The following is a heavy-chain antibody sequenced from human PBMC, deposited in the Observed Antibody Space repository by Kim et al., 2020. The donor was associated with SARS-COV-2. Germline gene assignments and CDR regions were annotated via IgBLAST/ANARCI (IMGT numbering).Heavy chain of an antibody. Sequence: GGSLRLSCAASGFTFSSYWMHWVRQAPGKGLVWVSRINSDGSSTSYADSVKGRFTISRDNAKNTLYLQMNSLRAEDTAVYYCARSPGTYGDYWENYFDYWGQGTLVTVSS. D-gene: IGHD4-17*01. CDR1: GFTFSSYW. J-gene: IGHJ4*02. V-gene: IGHV3-74*01. CDR2: INSDGSST. CDR3: ARSPGTYGDYWENYFDY.